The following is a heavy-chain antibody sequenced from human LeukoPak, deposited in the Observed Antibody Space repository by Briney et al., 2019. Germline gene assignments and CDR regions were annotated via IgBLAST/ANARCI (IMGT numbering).Heavy chain of an antibody. CDR3: ARGVQLWYDR. J-gene: IGHJ4*02. V-gene: IGHV3-48*01. CDR2: ISSSSSTI. D-gene: IGHD5-18*01. CDR1: GFTFSSYS. Sequence: GGSLRLSCAASGFTFSSYSMNWVRQAPGKGLEWVSYISSSSSTIYYADSVKGRFTISRDNAKNSLYLQMNSLRAEDTAVYYCARGVQLWYDRWGQGTLVTVSS.